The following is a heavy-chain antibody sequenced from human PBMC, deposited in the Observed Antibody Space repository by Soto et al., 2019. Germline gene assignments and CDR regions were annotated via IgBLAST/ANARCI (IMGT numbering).Heavy chain of an antibody. Sequence: GASVKVSCKAPGSGFIRSGIQWVRQAHGQRLEWIGWIVVASGQTNYAQNFRGRVAITRDTSTATAYIELTGLTSEDTAVYFCSADRPDIGVGWWVWGQGTTVTVSS. CDR2: IVVASGQT. CDR3: SADRPDIGVGWWV. J-gene: IGHJ6*02. CDR1: GSGFIRSG. D-gene: IGHD2-15*01. V-gene: IGHV1-58*02.